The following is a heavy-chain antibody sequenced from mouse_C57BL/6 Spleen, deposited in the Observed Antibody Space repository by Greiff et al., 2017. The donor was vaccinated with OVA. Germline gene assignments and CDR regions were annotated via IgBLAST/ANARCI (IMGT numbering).Heavy chain of an antibody. V-gene: IGHV10-3*01. Sequence: EVKVEESGGGLVQPKGSLKLSCAASGFTFNTYAMHWVRQAPGKGLEWVARIRSKSSNYATYYADSVKDRFTISRDDSQSMLYLQMNNLKTEDTAMYYCVRGGDYYGSSYFDYWGQGTTLTVSS. J-gene: IGHJ2*01. CDR2: IRSKSSNYAT. D-gene: IGHD1-1*01. CDR3: VRGGDYYGSSYFDY. CDR1: GFTFNTYA.